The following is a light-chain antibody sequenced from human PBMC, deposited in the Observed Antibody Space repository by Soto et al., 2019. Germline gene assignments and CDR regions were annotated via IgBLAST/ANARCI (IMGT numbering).Light chain of an antibody. J-gene: IGLJ2*01. CDR3: CSYSGSYVV. CDR2: DVS. Sequence: QSALTQPRSVSGSPGQSVTISCTGTSSDVGGYNYVSWYQQHPGKAPKLMLFDVSKRPSGFPDRFSGSKSGNTASLTISGLQAEDEADYYCCSYSGSYVVFGGGTKLTVL. CDR1: SSDVGGYNY. V-gene: IGLV2-11*01.